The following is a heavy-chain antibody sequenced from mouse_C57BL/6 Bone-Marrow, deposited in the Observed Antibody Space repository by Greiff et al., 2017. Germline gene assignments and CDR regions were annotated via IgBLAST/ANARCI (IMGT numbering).Heavy chain of an antibody. CDR1: GYTFTSYW. CDR2: IDPSDSYT. CDR3: ARGKGDYDVAY. V-gene: IGHV1-69*01. J-gene: IGHJ3*01. Sequence: QVHVKQPGAELVKPGASVKLSCKASGYTFTSYWMHWVKQRPGQGLEWIGEIDPSDSYTNYNQKFKGKSTLTVDKSSSTAYMQLSSLTSEDSAVYYCARGKGDYDVAYWGQGTLVTVSA. D-gene: IGHD2-4*01.